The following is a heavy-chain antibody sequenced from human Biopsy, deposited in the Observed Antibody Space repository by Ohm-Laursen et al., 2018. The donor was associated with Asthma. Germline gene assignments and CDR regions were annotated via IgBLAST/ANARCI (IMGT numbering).Heavy chain of an antibody. V-gene: IGHV1-69*01. CDR1: GGTFNTYV. D-gene: IGHD2-2*01. CDR2: IYPVFGTT. Sequence: GSSVKVSCKSLGGTFNTYVIGWLRQAPGQGLEWMGGIYPVFGTTTYPQKFQDRVTVTADDSPSTVYMELSSLRSGDTAVYYCARKAGSCISRTCYSLDFWGQGTLVTVSS. J-gene: IGHJ4*02. CDR3: ARKAGSCISRTCYSLDF.